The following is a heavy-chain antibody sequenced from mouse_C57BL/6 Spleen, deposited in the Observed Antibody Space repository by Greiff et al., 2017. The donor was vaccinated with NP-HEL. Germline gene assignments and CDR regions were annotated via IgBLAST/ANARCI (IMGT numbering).Heavy chain of an antibody. V-gene: IGHV1-52*01. Sequence: QVQLQQPGAELVRPGSSVKLSCKASGYTFTSYWMHWVKQRPIQGLEWIGNIDPSDSETHYNQKFKDKATLTVDKSSSTAYMQLSSLTSEDSAVYYCARRRDGGYFDVWGTGNTVTVSS. CDR3: ARRRDGGYFDV. J-gene: IGHJ1*03. CDR2: IDPSDSET. CDR1: GYTFTSYW. D-gene: IGHD2-3*01.